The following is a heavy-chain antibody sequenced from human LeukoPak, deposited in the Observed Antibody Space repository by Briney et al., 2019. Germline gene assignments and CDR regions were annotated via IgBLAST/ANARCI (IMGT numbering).Heavy chain of an antibody. CDR3: ARGFYYDSSGRMDV. CDR2: INHSGST. J-gene: IGHJ6*04. CDR1: GFTFSSYA. Sequence: GSLRLSCAASGFTFSSYAMTWVRQAPGKGLEWIGEINHSGSTNYNPSLKSRVTISVDTSKNQFSLKLSSVTAADTAVYYCARGFYYDSSGRMDVWGKGTTVTVSS. V-gene: IGHV4-34*01. D-gene: IGHD3-22*01.